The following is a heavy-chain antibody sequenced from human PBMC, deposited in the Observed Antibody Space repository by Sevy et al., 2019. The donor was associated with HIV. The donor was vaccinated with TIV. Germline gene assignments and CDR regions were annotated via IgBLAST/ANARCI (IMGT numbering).Heavy chain of an antibody. J-gene: IGHJ3*01. Sequence: GGSLRLSCAASGFTFRSYGMHWVRQAPGKGLERVTFIRYDGSNKYYADSVKGRFTISRDNSKNTLYLQMNSLRAEDTAVYYCAKGGPAAAGLWGQGTMVTVSS. D-gene: IGHD6-13*01. V-gene: IGHV3-30*02. CDR1: GFTFRSYG. CDR2: IRYDGSNK. CDR3: AKGGPAAAGL.